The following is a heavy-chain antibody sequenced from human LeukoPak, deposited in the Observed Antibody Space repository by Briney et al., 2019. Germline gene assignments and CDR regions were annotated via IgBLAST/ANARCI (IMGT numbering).Heavy chain of an antibody. Sequence: PSETLSLTCAVYGGSFSGYYWSWIRQPPGQGLEWIGEINHSGSTNYNPSLKSRVTISVDKSRNQFSMKLSSVTAADPAVYYCARARGRITIFGVEPDYWGQGTLVTVSS. CDR3: ARARGRITIFGVEPDY. CDR1: GGSFSGYY. V-gene: IGHV4-34*01. CDR2: INHSGST. D-gene: IGHD3-3*01. J-gene: IGHJ4*02.